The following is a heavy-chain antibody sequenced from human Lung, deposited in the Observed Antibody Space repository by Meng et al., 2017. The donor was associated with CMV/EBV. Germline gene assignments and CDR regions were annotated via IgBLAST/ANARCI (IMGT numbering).Heavy chain of an antibody. CDR1: GFTFSSYA. CDR2: ISYDGSNK. V-gene: IGHV3-30-3*01. J-gene: IGHJ6*02. CDR3: ARDRPYCSSTSCYTTYYGMDV. D-gene: IGHD2-2*02. Sequence: GGSLRLXCAASGFTFSSYAMHWVRQAPGKGLEWVAVISYDGSNKYYADSVKGRFTISRDNSKNTLYLQMNSLRAEDTAVYYCARDRPYCSSTSCYTTYYGMDVWGQGTTVTVSS.